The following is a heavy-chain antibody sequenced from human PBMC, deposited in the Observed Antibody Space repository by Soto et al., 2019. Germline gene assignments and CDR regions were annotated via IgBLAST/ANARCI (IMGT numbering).Heavy chain of an antibody. J-gene: IGHJ6*01. Sequence: ASVKVSFKASGYTFTVYYRHLCRQAPLQWLELMGFINPYIVGTNYARNFHGRVTITRDTSSSTAYMELSRLRSDDTAFDYCASSSWGSSYLTTYAMDAGGKGTRATXPQ. CDR1: GYTFTVYY. D-gene: IGHD3-10*01. CDR2: INPYIVGT. V-gene: IGHV1-2*02. CDR3: ASSSWGSSYLTTYAMDA.